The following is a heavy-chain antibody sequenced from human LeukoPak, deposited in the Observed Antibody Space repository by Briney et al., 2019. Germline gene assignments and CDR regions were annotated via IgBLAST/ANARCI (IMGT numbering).Heavy chain of an antibody. D-gene: IGHD6-13*01. Sequence: ASVKVSCKVSGYTLTELSMHWLRQAPGKGLEWMGGFDPEDGETIYAQKFQGRVTMTEDTSTDTAYMELSSLRSEDTAVYYCATAKQLEVYSSSWYYFDYWGQGTLVTVSS. J-gene: IGHJ4*02. CDR2: FDPEDGET. V-gene: IGHV1-24*01. CDR1: GYTLTELS. CDR3: ATAKQLEVYSSSWYYFDY.